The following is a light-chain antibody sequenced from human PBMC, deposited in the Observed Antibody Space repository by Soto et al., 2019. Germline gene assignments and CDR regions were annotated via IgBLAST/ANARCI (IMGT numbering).Light chain of an antibody. V-gene: IGKV3-20*01. J-gene: IGKJ5*01. CDR3: QQYSNSLIT. CDR1: QSLSSTY. CDR2: GAS. Sequence: EIVLTQSPGTLSLSPGERATLSCRASQSLSSTYLAWYLHNPGQAPRLLIYGASSRATGTPDRFSGSGSGTAFSLTISRLEPEDFAVYYWQQYSNSLITFGQGTRLEIK.